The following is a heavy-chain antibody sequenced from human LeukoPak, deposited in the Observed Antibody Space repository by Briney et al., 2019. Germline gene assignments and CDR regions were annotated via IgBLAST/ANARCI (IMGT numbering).Heavy chain of an antibody. CDR1: GGFISSYY. D-gene: IGHD3-16*01. Sequence: SETLSLACTVSGGFISSYYWSWIRQPPGKGLEWIGYIYYKGSTYSNPSLKSRVTISVDTSKNQFSLKLTSVIAADTAVYYCARARGTIIDERGAFDIWGQGRMVTISS. V-gene: IGHV4-59*01. CDR3: ARARGTIIDERGAFDI. CDR2: IYYKGST. J-gene: IGHJ3*02.